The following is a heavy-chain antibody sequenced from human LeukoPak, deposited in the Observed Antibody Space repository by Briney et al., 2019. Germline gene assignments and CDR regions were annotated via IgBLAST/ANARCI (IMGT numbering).Heavy chain of an antibody. J-gene: IGHJ6*02. Sequence: PSETLSLTCTVSGGSITNYYWSWIRQPPGKGLEWIGYIYSSGSTNYNPSLKSRVTTSVDTSKNQFSLKLSSVTAADTAVYYCARDPPSYYYDSSGSFPYYYYGMDVWGQGTTVTVSS. D-gene: IGHD3-22*01. CDR2: IYSSGST. CDR3: ARDPPSYYYDSSGSFPYYYYGMDV. V-gene: IGHV4-59*12. CDR1: GGSITNYY.